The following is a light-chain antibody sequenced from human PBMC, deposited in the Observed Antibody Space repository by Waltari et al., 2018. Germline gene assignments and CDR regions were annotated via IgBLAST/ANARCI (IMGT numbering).Light chain of an antibody. J-gene: IGLJ1*01. CDR1: DSHVGAYDF. CDR2: EVS. Sequence: QSALPQPASVSGSPGQSITISCPGTDSHVGAYDFVSWYQQHPGKAPHLIIYEVSNRPSGIANRFSASKSGNTAALNISGLQAEDEADYYCSSYTTSSAPGVFGTGTRVTVL. V-gene: IGLV2-14*01. CDR3: SSYTTSSAPGV.